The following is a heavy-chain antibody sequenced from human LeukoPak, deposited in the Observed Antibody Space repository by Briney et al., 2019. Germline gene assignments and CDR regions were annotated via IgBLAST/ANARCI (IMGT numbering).Heavy chain of an antibody. CDR2: IIPIFCTA. D-gene: IGHD1-7*01. V-gene: IGHV1-69*05. J-gene: IGHJ4*02. Sequence: MGVIIPIFCTANYAQNFQGRVTITTDESTSTAYMELSSLRSEDTAVYYCARGSNWNYVLAYWGQGTLVTVSS. CDR3: ARGSNWNYVLAY.